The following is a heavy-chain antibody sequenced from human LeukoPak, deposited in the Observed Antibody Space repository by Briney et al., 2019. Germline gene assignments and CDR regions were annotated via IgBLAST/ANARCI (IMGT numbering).Heavy chain of an antibody. V-gene: IGHV4-34*01. J-gene: IGHJ4*02. CDR3: ARGSHYGDFEFDY. D-gene: IGHD4-17*01. CDR2: INHSGST. Sequence: SETLSLTCAVYGGSFSGYYWSWIRQPPGKGLEWIGEINHSGSTNYNPSLKSRVTISLDTSKNQFSLKLSSVTAADTALYYCARGSHYGDFEFDYWGQGTLVTVSS. CDR1: GGSFSGYY.